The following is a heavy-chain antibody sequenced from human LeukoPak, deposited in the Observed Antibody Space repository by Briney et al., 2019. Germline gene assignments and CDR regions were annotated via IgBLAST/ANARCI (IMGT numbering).Heavy chain of an antibody. CDR1: GFTFSSYS. CDR2: ISSSSSYI. J-gene: IGHJ6*02. Sequence: GGSLRLSCAASGFTFSSYSMNWVRQAPGKGLEWVSSISSSSSYIYYADSVKGRFTISRDNAKNSLYLQMNSLRAEDTAVYYYARDLEDTAMVRYYYYYGMDVWGQGTTVTVSS. D-gene: IGHD5-18*01. CDR3: ARDLEDTAMVRYYYYYGMDV. V-gene: IGHV3-21*01.